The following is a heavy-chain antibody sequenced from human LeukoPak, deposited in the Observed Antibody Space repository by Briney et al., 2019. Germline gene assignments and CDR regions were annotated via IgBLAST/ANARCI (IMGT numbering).Heavy chain of an antibody. CDR1: GGSLKSYY. D-gene: IGHD6-6*01. V-gene: IGHV4-59*08. CDR2: IYYSGST. CDR3: ARHRGSSSREIFDY. J-gene: IGHJ4*02. Sequence: PSETLSLTCSVSGGSLKSYYWTWIRQPPGKGLGWIGHIYYSGSTRYNPSLTSRVTISVDTSKNQFSLRLSSVTAADTAVYYCARHRGSSSREIFDYWGQGTLVTVSS.